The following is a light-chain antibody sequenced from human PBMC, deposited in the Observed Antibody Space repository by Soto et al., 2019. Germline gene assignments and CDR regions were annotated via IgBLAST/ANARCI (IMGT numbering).Light chain of an antibody. V-gene: IGKV1-39*01. CDR1: QSISSY. CDR2: AAS. Sequence: DIQMTQSPSSLSASVGDRVTITCRASQSISSYLNWYQQKPGKAPKLLIYAASSLQSGVPSRFSGSGSGTDFTLTISSLQPEDFATYYCQLAMLTFGGGTKVEIK. CDR3: QLAMLT. J-gene: IGKJ4*01.